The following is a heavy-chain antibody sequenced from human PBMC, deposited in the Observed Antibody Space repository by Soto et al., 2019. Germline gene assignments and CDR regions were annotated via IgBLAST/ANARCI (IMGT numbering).Heavy chain of an antibody. CDR1: GGSISSSNYY. J-gene: IGHJ4*02. CDR2: IYYTGSA. CDR3: ARLFYDSSEHFDY. D-gene: IGHD3-22*01. Sequence: SETLSLTXTVSGGSISSSNYYWGWIRQPPGKGLQWIGNIYYTGSAYYNPSLKSRVTISVDTSKNQFSLRLSSVTAADTAVYYCARLFYDSSEHFDYWGQGTLVSLL. V-gene: IGHV4-39*01.